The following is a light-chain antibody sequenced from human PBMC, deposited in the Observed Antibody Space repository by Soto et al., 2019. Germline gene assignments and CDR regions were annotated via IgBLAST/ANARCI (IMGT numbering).Light chain of an antibody. CDR1: QSVSSY. CDR2: DSS. Sequence: EIVLTQSPATLSLSPGERATLSCRASQSVSSYLAWYQQKPGQAPRLLIYDSSNRTTGIPARFSGSGSGMGFTLTVRSLEPEDFAVYYCQQRSNWPRTFGQGTKVDIQ. CDR3: QQRSNWPRT. V-gene: IGKV3-11*01. J-gene: IGKJ1*01.